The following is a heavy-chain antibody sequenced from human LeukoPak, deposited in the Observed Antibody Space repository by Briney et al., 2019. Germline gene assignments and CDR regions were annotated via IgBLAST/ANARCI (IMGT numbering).Heavy chain of an antibody. D-gene: IGHD3-22*01. J-gene: IGHJ4*02. CDR3: GRLMAGKNDN. Sequence: PGGSLRLSCAASGFTFSSYSMNWVRQAPGKGLEWVSSISSSSSYIYYADSVKGRFTISRDNAKNSLYLQMDSLRVEDTAVYYCGRLMAGKNDNWGQGTLVTVSS. CDR2: ISSSSSYI. V-gene: IGHV3-21*01. CDR1: GFTFSSYS.